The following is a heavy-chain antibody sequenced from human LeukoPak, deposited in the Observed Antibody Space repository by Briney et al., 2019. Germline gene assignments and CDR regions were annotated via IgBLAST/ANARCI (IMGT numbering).Heavy chain of an antibody. Sequence: SSETLSLTCTVSGYSISSGYYWGWIRQPPGKGLEWIGSIYHSGSTYYNPSLKSRVTISVDTSKNQFSLKLSSVTAADTAVYYCARYFYGGNSGWYFDLWGRGTLVTVSS. CDR1: GYSISSGYY. CDR3: ARYFYGGNSGWYFDL. V-gene: IGHV4-38-2*02. D-gene: IGHD4-23*01. CDR2: IYHSGST. J-gene: IGHJ2*01.